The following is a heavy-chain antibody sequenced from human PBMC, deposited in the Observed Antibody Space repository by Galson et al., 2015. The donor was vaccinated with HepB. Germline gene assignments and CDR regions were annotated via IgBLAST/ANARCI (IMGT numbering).Heavy chain of an antibody. J-gene: IGHJ6*03. Sequence: SLRLSCAASGFTFSSYGMHWVRQAPGKGLEWVAVIWYDGSNKYYADSVKGRFTISRDNSKNTLYLQMNSLRAEDTAVYYCARDQSYDFWSGYCYYYYMDVWGKGTTVTVSS. CDR2: IWYDGSNK. CDR3: ARDQSYDFWSGYCYYYYMDV. CDR1: GFTFSSYG. V-gene: IGHV3-33*01. D-gene: IGHD3-3*01.